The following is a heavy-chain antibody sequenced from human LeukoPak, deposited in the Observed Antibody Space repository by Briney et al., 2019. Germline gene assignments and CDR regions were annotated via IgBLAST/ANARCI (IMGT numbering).Heavy chain of an antibody. J-gene: IGHJ4*02. D-gene: IGHD2-15*01. CDR1: GFTFSSYV. CDR3: VFQVQGVVE. V-gene: IGHV3-64*05. CDR2: ISGDGAST. Sequence: GSLRLSCSASGFTFSSYVMHWVRQAPGKGLEYVSGISGDGASTYYADSVKGRFTISRDNSKSTLYVQMTSLRSEDTAVYYCVFQVQGVVEWGQETLVTVSS.